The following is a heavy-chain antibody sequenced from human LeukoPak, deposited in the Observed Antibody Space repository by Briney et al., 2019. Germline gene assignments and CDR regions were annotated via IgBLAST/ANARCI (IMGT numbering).Heavy chain of an antibody. CDR1: GFTFSDYY. V-gene: IGHV3-11*04. D-gene: IGHD1-1*01. Sequence: PGGSLRLSCAASGFTFSDYYMTWIRQAPGKGLEWVSYISSGGSTIYYADSVKGRFTISRDNAKNSLYLQVNSLRAEDTAVYYCAKDRDDERYYYYYYMDVWGKGTTVTVSS. CDR2: ISSGGSTI. CDR3: AKDRDDERYYYYYYMDV. J-gene: IGHJ6*03.